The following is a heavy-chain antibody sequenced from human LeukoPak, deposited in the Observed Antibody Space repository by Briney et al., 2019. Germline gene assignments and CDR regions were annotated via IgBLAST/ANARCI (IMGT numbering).Heavy chain of an antibody. CDR1: GGSISSSSYY. CDR3: ARGVSGSSWYRTLGWFDP. Sequence: SETLSLTCTVSGGSISSSSYYWGWIRQPPGKGLEWIGSIYYSGSTYYNPSLKSRVTISVDTSKNQFSLKLSSVTAADTAVYYCARGVSGSSWYRTLGWFDPWGQGTLVTVSS. V-gene: IGHV4-39*01. J-gene: IGHJ5*02. CDR2: IYYSGST. D-gene: IGHD6-13*01.